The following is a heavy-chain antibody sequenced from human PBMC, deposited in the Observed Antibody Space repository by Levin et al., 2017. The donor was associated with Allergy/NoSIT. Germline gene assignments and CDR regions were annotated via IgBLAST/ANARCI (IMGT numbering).Heavy chain of an antibody. Sequence: SETLSLTCTVSGGSISSYYWNWIRQPPGKGLEWIAYIYYSGSTNYNPSLKSRVTISVDTSKNQRSLKLSSVTAADTAVYYCARVQVRAPWYGSSWYEALDYWGQGTLVTVSS. CDR3: ARVQVRAPWYGSSWYEALDY. CDR2: IYYSGST. J-gene: IGHJ4*02. CDR1: GGSISSYY. V-gene: IGHV4-59*01. D-gene: IGHD6-13*01.